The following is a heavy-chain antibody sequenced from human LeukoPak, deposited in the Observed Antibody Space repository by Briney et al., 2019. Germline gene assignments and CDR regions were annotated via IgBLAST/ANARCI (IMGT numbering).Heavy chain of an antibody. CDR3: ARDYVYAFDY. Sequence: GGSLRLSCAASGFSFSSYSMNWVSQAPGKGLEWASYISGSGNAKHYTDSVKGRFTISRDNGKNALYLQMNSLRAEDTAVYFCARDYVYAFDYWGQGTLVTVSS. CDR1: GFSFSSYS. V-gene: IGHV3-48*01. CDR2: ISGSGNAK. J-gene: IGHJ4*02. D-gene: IGHD2/OR15-2a*01.